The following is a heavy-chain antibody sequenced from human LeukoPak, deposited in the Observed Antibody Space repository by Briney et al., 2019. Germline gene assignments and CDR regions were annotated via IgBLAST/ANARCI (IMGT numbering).Heavy chain of an antibody. CDR1: GFTFSSYA. D-gene: IGHD3-10*01. CDR3: AKVGYYYGSGSYVGY. Sequence: GGSLRLSCAASGFTFSSYAMSWVRQAPEKGLEWVSAISGSGGSTYYADSVKGRFTISRDNSKNTLYLQMNSLRAEDTAVYYCAKVGYYYGSGSYVGYWGQGTLVTVSS. CDR2: ISGSGGST. V-gene: IGHV3-23*01. J-gene: IGHJ4*02.